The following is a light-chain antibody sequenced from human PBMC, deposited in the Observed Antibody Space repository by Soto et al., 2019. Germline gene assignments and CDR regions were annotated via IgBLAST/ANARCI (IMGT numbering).Light chain of an antibody. CDR1: QSVSSY. CDR2: DAS. Sequence: EIVLTQSPATLSLSPGERATLSCRASQSVSSYLPWYQPKPGQAPRLLIYDASNRTTGIPARFSGSGSGTDFTLTISSLEPEDFAVYYSKHRSNLLFTFGPGTKVDMK. J-gene: IGKJ3*01. V-gene: IGKV3-11*01. CDR3: KHRSNLLFT.